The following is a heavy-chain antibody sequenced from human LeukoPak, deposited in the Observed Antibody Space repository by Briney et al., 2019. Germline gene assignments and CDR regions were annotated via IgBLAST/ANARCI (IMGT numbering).Heavy chain of an antibody. CDR2: INPSGGST. CDR1: GYTFTSYY. V-gene: IGHV1-46*01. D-gene: IGHD3-3*01. CDR3: ARGVSFGYDFWSGYHLNWFDP. J-gene: IGHJ5*02. Sequence: ASVKVSCKASGYTFTSYYMHWVRQAPGQGLEWMGIINPSGGSTSYAQKFQGRVTMTRDTSTSTVYMELSSLRSEDTAVYYCARGVSFGYDFWSGYHLNWFDPWGQGTLVTVSS.